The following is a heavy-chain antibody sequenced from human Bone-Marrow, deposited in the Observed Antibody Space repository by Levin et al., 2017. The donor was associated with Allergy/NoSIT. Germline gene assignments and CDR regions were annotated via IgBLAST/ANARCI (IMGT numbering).Heavy chain of an antibody. CDR2: ISGSGGST. Sequence: GESLKISCAASGFTFSSYAMSWVRQAPGKGLEWVSAISGSGGSTYYADSVKGRFTISRDNSKNTLYLQMNSLRAEDTAVYYCAKGGLRIARGDYWGQGTLVTVSS. V-gene: IGHV3-23*01. D-gene: IGHD3-10*01. J-gene: IGHJ4*02. CDR1: GFTFSSYA. CDR3: AKGGLRIARGDY.